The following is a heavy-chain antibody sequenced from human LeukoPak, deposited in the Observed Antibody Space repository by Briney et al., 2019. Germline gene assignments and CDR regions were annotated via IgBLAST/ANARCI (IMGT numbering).Heavy chain of an antibody. V-gene: IGHV1-2*04. CDR3: AEARSSGYSSGWYDY. CDR1: GYTFTDYY. D-gene: IGHD6-19*01. CDR2: INPNSGGT. Sequence: ASVKVSCKASGYTFTDYYIHWVRQAPGQGLEWMGWINPNSGGTNYAQKFQGWVTMTRDTSISTAYMELSRLTSDDTAVYYCAEARSSGYSSGWYDYWGQGTLVTVSS. J-gene: IGHJ4*02.